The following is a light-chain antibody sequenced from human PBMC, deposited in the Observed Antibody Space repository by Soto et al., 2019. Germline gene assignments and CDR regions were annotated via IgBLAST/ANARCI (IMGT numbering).Light chain of an antibody. V-gene: IGLV1-40*01. CDR2: GNN. Sequence: QAVVTQPPSVSGAPGQRVTISCAGSSSDIGAGYDVHWYQQLPGTAPKLLIYGNNNRPSGVPDRISGSKSGTSASLAITGLQAEDEADYYCQSYDTSLTGRYVFGTGTKLTVL. CDR3: QSYDTSLTGRYV. J-gene: IGLJ1*01. CDR1: SSDIGAGYD.